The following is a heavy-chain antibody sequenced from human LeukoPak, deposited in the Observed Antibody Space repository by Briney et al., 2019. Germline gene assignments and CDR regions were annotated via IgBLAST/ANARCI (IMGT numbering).Heavy chain of an antibody. CDR2: IYYSGST. V-gene: IGHV4-59*12. CDR3: ARVWIQLWRFDH. D-gene: IGHD5-18*01. J-gene: IGHJ4*02. Sequence: PSETLSLTCTVSGGSISSYYWSWIRQPPGKGLEWIGYIYYSGSTYYNPSLKSRVTISVDTSKNQFSLKLSSVTAADTAVYYCARVWIQLWRFDHWGQGTLVTVSS. CDR1: GGSISSYY.